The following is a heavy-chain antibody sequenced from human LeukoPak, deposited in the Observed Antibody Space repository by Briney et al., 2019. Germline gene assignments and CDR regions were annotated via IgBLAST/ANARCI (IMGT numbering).Heavy chain of an antibody. V-gene: IGHV1-69*01. D-gene: IGHD3-10*01. CDR1: GGTFSSYA. Sequence: GSSVKVSCKASGGTFSSYAISWVRQAPGQGLEWMGGIIPIFGTANYAQKFQGRVTITADESTSTAYMELSSLRSEDTAVYYCARDVPYYYGSGSYCSPVGFDPWGQGTLVTVSS. J-gene: IGHJ5*02. CDR2: IIPIFGTA. CDR3: ARDVPYYYGSGSYCSPVGFDP.